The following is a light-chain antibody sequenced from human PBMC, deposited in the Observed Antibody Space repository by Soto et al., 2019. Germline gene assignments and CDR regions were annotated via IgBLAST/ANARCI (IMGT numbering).Light chain of an antibody. J-gene: IGLJ2*01. V-gene: IGLV2-8*01. CDR3: SSYAGSNNFKV. Sequence: QSALTQPPSASGSPGQSVTISGTGTSRDVGGYNDVSWYQQHPGKAPKLMIYEVSKRPSGVPDRFSGSKSGNTASLTVSGLQAEDEADYYCSSYAGSNNFKVFGGGTKLTVL. CDR2: EVS. CDR1: SRDVGGYND.